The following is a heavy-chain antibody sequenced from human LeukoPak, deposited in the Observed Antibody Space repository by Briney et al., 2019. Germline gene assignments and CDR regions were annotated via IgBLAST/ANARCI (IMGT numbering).Heavy chain of an antibody. V-gene: IGHV3-30-3*01. D-gene: IGHD6-6*01. CDR2: ISYDGSNK. J-gene: IGHJ4*02. CDR1: GFTFSTYT. CDR3: ARDSRAGGRTSIAPYHFDY. Sequence: PGGSLRLSCAASGFTFSTYTVSWVRQAPGKGLEWVAVISYDGSNKYYADSVRGRFTVSRDNSKNTLYLQMNSLRAEDTAVYYCARDSRAGGRTSIAPYHFDYWGQGTLVTVSS.